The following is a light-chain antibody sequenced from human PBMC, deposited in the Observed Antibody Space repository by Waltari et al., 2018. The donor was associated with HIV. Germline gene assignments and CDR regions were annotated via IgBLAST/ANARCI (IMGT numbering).Light chain of an antibody. J-gene: IGLJ2*01. CDR3: SSYTSSSTVI. CDR1: SSDIGGYNY. Sequence: QSALTQPASVSGSPGQSITISCTGTSSDIGGYNYVSWYQTHPGKAPKLMIYEVSTRPSGVSNRFSGSKSGNTASLTISGLQAEDEADYYCSSYTSSSTVIFGGGTKLAVL. V-gene: IGLV2-14*01. CDR2: EVS.